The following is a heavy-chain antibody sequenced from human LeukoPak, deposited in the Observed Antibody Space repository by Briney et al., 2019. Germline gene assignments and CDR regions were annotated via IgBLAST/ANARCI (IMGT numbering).Heavy chain of an antibody. Sequence: ASVKVSCKASGYTFTSHDINWVRQATGQGLEWMGWMNPNSGNTGYAQKFQGRVTMTRNTSISTAYMELSSLRSEDTAVYYCARGSALGIVVVPAAHGWGQGTLVTVSS. D-gene: IGHD2-2*03. CDR3: ARGSALGIVVVPAAHG. CDR1: GYTFTSHD. V-gene: IGHV1-8*01. J-gene: IGHJ4*02. CDR2: MNPNSGNT.